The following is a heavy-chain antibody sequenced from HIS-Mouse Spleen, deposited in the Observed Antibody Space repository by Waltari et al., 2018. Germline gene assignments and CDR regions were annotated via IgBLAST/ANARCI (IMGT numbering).Heavy chain of an antibody. Sequence: QLQLQVSGPGVGKPSETLFLPRTVSGGSLSRSSYYWRWIRPPPGKGMEWIGSIYYSRSTYYNPSLKSRVTISVDTSKNQFSLKLSSVTAADPAVYYCAREIPYSSSWYDWYFDLWGRGTLVTVSS. CDR1: GGSLSRSSYY. V-gene: IGHV4-39*07. J-gene: IGHJ2*01. D-gene: IGHD6-13*01. CDR2: IYYSRST. CDR3: AREIPYSSSWYDWYFDL.